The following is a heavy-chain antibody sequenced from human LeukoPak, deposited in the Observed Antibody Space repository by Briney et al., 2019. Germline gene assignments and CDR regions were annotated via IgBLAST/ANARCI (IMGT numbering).Heavy chain of an antibody. Sequence: GGSLRLSCAASGFTFRSYWMSWVRQAPGKGLEWVANIKEDGSEKYYVDSVKGRFTISRDSAKNSLYLQMNSLRVEDTAVYYCARGGDWLFDYWGQGILVTVSS. J-gene: IGHJ4*02. CDR1: GFTFRSYW. V-gene: IGHV3-7*03. CDR2: IKEDGSEK. D-gene: IGHD2-21*02. CDR3: ARGGDWLFDY.